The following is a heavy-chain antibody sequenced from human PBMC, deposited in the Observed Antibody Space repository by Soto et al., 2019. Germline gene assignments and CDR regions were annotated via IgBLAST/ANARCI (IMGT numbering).Heavy chain of an antibody. V-gene: IGHV1-18*01. Sequence: ASVKVSCKASGYAFSNYGISWVRQAPGQGLEWMGWISVYLGTTRYVQKFQDRVTMTTDTATNTAYMELRSLTSDDTALYFCARDSPSSGLLGTNYWGQGTRVTVSS. CDR3: ARDSPSSGLLGTNY. CDR2: ISVYLGTT. CDR1: GYAFSNYG. D-gene: IGHD6-19*01. J-gene: IGHJ4*02.